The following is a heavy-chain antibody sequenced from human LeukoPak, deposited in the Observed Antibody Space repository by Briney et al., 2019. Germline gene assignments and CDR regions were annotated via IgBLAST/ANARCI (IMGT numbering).Heavy chain of an antibody. D-gene: IGHD3-3*01. CDR2: IYYSGST. CDR3: ARHSSSYDFWSGYPRSGMDV. J-gene: IGHJ6*02. Sequence: SETLSLTCTVSGGSLSSSSYYWGWIRQPPGKGLEWIGSIYYSGSTYYNPSLKSRVTISVDTSKNQFSLKLSSVTAADTAVYYCARHSSSYDFWSGYPRSGMDVWGQGTTVTVSS. V-gene: IGHV4-39*01. CDR1: GGSLSSSSYY.